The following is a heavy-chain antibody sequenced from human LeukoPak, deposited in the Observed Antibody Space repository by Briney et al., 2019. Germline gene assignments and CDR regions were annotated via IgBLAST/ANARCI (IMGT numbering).Heavy chain of an antibody. V-gene: IGHV1-46*01. CDR1: GYTFTSYY. J-gene: IGHJ5*02. CDR3: ARAPITMVRGVTPTYWFDP. Sequence: GASVKVSCKASGYTFTSYYMHWVRQAPGQGLEWMGIINPSGGSTSYAQKFQGRVTMTRDTSTSTVYMELSSLRSEDTAVYYCARAPITMVRGVTPTYWFDPWGQGTLVTVSS. D-gene: IGHD3-10*01. CDR2: INPSGGST.